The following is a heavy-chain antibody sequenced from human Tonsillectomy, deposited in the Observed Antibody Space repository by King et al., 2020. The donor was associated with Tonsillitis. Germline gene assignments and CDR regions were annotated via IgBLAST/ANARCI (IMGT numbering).Heavy chain of an antibody. V-gene: IGHV3-23*04. Sequence: VQLVESGGGLVQPGGSLRLSCVPSGFIFSSYAMSWVRQAPGKGLEWVSTISGSGGSTYYADSVKGRFIISRDKSKKTLYLQMNSLRAEDTAVYYCAKSYDSRGGNYHTYRAVGGKGPTAPVPS. J-gene: IGHJ6*03. CDR2: ISGSGGST. CDR1: GFIFSSYA. D-gene: IGHD3-22*01. CDR3: AKSYDSRGGNYHTYRAV.